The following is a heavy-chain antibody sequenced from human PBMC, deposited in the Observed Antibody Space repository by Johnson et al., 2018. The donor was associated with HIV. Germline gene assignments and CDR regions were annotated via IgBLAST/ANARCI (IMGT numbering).Heavy chain of an antibody. J-gene: IGHJ3*02. CDR2: ISYDGGNK. CDR1: GFTFSGST. D-gene: IGHD3-10*01. V-gene: IGHV3-30*04. CDR3: ARDPYGSGPYVAFDI. Sequence: QVQLVESGGGLVRPGRSLKVSCVASGFTFSGSTLNCVRQASGKGLEWVAVISYDGGNKYYADSVKGRFTISRDNSKNTLYLQMNSLRAEDTAVYYCARDPYGSGPYVAFDIWGQGTMVTVSS.